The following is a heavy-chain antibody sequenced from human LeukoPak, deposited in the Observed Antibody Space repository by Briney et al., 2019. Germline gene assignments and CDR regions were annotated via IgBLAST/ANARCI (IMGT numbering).Heavy chain of an antibody. J-gene: IGHJ6*03. CDR2: ISAYNGNT. Sequence: ASVKVSCKASGYTFTSYGINWVRQAPGQGLEWMGWISAYNGNTNYAQKLQGRVTMTTDTSTSTAYMELRSLRSDDTAVYYCARYGSGSYYSYYYYYMDVWGKGTTVTVSS. CDR3: ARYGSGSYYSYYYYYMDV. CDR1: GYTFTSYG. D-gene: IGHD3-10*01. V-gene: IGHV1-18*01.